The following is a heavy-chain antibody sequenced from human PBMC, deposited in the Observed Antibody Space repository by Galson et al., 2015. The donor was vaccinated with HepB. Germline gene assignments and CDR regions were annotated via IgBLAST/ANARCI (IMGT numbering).Heavy chain of an antibody. CDR3: ARDPPSQWGAKNDY. CDR2: ISSSSSTI. Sequence: SLRLSCAASGFTFSSYSMNWVRQAPGKGLEWVSYISSSSSTIYYADSVKGRFTISRDNAKNSLYLQMNSLRAEDTAVYYCARDPPSQWGAKNDYWGQGTLVTVSS. V-gene: IGHV3-48*04. D-gene: IGHD1-26*01. J-gene: IGHJ4*02. CDR1: GFTFSSYS.